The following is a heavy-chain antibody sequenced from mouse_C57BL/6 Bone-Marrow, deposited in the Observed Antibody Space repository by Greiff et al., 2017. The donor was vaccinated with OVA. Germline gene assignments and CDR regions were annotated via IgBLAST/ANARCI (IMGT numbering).Heavy chain of an antibody. Sequence: VQLQQSGTVLARPGASVSMSCKTSGYTFTSYWMHWVQQRPGQGLEWIGAIYPGNSDTSYNPKFKGKAKLTTEKSSSTAYMQLSRLTSEYSAVYVCARDAMDYWGQGTSVTVSS. CDR3: ARDAMDY. V-gene: IGHV1-5*01. CDR2: IYPGNSDT. CDR1: GYTFTSYW. J-gene: IGHJ4*01.